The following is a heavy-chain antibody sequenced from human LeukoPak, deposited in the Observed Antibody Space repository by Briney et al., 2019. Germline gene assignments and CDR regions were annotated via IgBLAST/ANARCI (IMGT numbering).Heavy chain of an antibody. CDR3: AREDWFHFDY. CDR1: GFAFSSSW. D-gene: IGHD3-10*01. J-gene: IGHJ4*02. CDR2: INKDATAK. V-gene: IGHV3-7*03. Sequence: TGGSLRLSCAASGFAFSSSWMSWVRQAPGTGLEWVANINKDATAKYYVDSVKGRFTISRDNAKNSLYLQMNGLRAEDTAVYYCAREDWFHFDYWGQGTLVTVSS.